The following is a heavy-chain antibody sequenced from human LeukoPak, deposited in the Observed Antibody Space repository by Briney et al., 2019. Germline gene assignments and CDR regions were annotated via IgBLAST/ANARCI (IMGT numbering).Heavy chain of an antibody. CDR1: GGTFSSYA. CDR3: ARCAFYGGNSGYYFDY. V-gene: IGHV1-69*04. D-gene: IGHD4-23*01. Sequence: GASVKVSCKASGGTFSSYAISWVRQAPGQGLEWMGRIIPILGIANYAQKFQGRVTITADKSTSTAYMELSSLRSEDTAVYYCARCAFYGGNSGYYFDYWGQGTLVTVSS. J-gene: IGHJ4*02. CDR2: IIPILGIA.